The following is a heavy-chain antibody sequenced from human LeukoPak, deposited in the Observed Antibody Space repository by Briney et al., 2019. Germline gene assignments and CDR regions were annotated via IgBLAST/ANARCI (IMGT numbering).Heavy chain of an antibody. CDR3: AKDSNIVVVVAATYGAVNFDY. Sequence: GGSLRLSCAASGFTFSSYGMHWVRQAPGKGLEWVAFIRYDGSNKYYADSVKGRFTISRDNSKNTLYLQMNSLRAEDTAVYYCAKDSNIVVVVAATYGAVNFDYWGQGTLVTVSS. D-gene: IGHD2-15*01. V-gene: IGHV3-30*02. CDR2: IRYDGSNK. J-gene: IGHJ4*02. CDR1: GFTFSSYG.